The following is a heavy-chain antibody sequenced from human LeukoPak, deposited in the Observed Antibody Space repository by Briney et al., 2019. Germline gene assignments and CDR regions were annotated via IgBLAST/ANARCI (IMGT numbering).Heavy chain of an antibody. J-gene: IGHJ4*02. CDR2: IYYSGST. CDR3: ATLYYYDSSGYPKFFSH. CDR1: GGSISSGGYY. D-gene: IGHD3-22*01. Sequence: SETLSLTCTVSGGSISSGGYYWSWIRQHPGKGLEWIGYIYYSGSTYYNPSLKSRVTISVDTSKNQFSLKLSSVSAADTAVYYCATLYYYDSSGYPKFFSHWGQGTLVTVSS. V-gene: IGHV4-31*03.